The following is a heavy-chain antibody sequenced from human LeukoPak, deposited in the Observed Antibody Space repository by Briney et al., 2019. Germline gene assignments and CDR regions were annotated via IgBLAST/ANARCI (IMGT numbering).Heavy chain of an antibody. D-gene: IGHD6-19*01. CDR1: GFTFSSYA. CDR3: ANHPGIAVAGYFDY. Sequence: GGSLRLSCAASGFTFSSYAMSWVRQAPGKGLEWVSAISGSGGSTYYADSVKGRFTISRDNSKNTLYLQMNSLRAEDTAVYYCANHPGIAVAGYFDYWGQGTLATVSS. J-gene: IGHJ4*02. V-gene: IGHV3-23*01. CDR2: ISGSGGST.